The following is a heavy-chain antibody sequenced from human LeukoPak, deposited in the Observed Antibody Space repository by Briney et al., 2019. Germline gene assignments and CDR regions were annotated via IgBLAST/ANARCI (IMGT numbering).Heavy chain of an antibody. CDR3: VRASQGYFQN. V-gene: IGHV3-72*01. J-gene: IGHJ1*01. CDR2: IRNKAHTFST. Sequence: AGGSLRLSCAASGFTFSNYWMSWVRQAPGKGLEWVGRIRNKAHTFSTEYAASVRGRFTVSRDDSKNSLSLQMNSLRSEDTAVYYCVRASQGYFQNWGQGTLVTVSS. CDR1: GFTFSNYW.